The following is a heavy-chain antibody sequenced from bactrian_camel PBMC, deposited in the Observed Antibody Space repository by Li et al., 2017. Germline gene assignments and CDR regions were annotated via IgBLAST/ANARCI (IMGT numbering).Heavy chain of an antibody. Sequence: VQLVESGGGSMQAGGSLRLSCEGSGFTYSGTCVGWFRQVPGKEREGVATIATGTGVRKTYYVDSVKGRFTISQDNAKKTVYLQINNLKPEDTAMYYCAADLGGSCYYRDSVQPYDYNYWGQGTQVTVS. CDR2: IATGTGVRKT. J-gene: IGHJ4*01. V-gene: IGHV3S40*01. D-gene: IGHD4*01. CDR1: GFTYSGTC. CDR3: AADLGGSCYYRDSVQPYDYNY.